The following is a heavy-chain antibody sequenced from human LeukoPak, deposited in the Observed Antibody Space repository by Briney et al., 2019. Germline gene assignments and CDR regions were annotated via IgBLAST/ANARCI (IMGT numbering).Heavy chain of an antibody. V-gene: IGHV5-51*01. CDR3: ARLPYYYDSSGYHNAFDI. J-gene: IGHJ3*02. Sequence: GESLKISCKGSGYSFTSYWIGWVRQMPGKGLEWMGIIYPGDSDTGYSPSFQGQVTISADKSISTAYLQWSSLKASDTAMYYCARLPYYYDSSGYHNAFDIWRQGTMVTVSS. CDR1: GYSFTSYW. D-gene: IGHD3-22*01. CDR2: IYPGDSDT.